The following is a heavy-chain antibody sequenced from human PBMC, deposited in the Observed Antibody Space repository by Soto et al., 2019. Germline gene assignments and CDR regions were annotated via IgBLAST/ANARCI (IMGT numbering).Heavy chain of an antibody. D-gene: IGHD3-16*01. CDR3: ARGGSLDY. Sequence: QVQLQESGPGLVKPSQTLSLTCAVSGDSISSGDYYWSWIRQPPGKGLEWIGYIYYSGSTYYNPSFKSPATISVDTSQLHFSLQLSSVTAADTAVYYSARGGSLDYWGLGTLVTVSS. V-gene: IGHV4-30-4*01. J-gene: IGHJ4*02. CDR1: GDSISSGDYY. CDR2: IYYSGST.